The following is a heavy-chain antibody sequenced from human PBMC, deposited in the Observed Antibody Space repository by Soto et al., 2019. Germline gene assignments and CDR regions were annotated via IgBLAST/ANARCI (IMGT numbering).Heavy chain of an antibody. D-gene: IGHD3-22*01. CDR2: IIPIFGTA. CDR1: GGTFSSYA. V-gene: IGHV1-69*13. CDR3: ARDGAMYYYDSSGYYPYGMDV. Sequence: ASVKVSCKASGGTFSSYAISWVRQAPGQGLEWMGGIIPIFGTANYAQKFQGRVTITADESTSTAYMELSSLRSEDTAVYYCARDGAMYYYDSSGYYPYGMDVWGQGTTVTVSS. J-gene: IGHJ6*02.